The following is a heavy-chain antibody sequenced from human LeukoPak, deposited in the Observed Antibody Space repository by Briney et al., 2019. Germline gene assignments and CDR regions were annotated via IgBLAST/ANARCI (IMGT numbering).Heavy chain of an antibody. J-gene: IGHJ4*02. V-gene: IGHV3-11*03. CDR2: ISSSSSYT. CDR3: ARPSSSGIDY. D-gene: IGHD6-13*01. Sequence: GGSLRLSCAASGFTFSSHWMHWIRQAPGKGLEWVSYISSSSSYTNYADSVKGRFTISRDNAKNSLYLQMNSLRAEDTAVYYCARPSSSGIDYWGQGTLVTVSS. CDR1: GFTFSSHW.